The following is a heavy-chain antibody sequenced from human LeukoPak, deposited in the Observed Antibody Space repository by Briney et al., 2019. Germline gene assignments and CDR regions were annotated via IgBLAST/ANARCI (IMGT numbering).Heavy chain of an antibody. CDR1: GGSISSGGYY. CDR2: IYYSGST. V-gene: IGHV4-31*03. J-gene: IGHJ4*02. Sequence: PSETLSLTCTVSGGSISSGGYYWSWIRQHPRKGLEWIGYIYYSGSTYYNPSLKSRVTLSVDTSKNQFSLKLSSVTAADTAVYYCARWGKVRPSVGVPAAPFFDYWGQGNLVTVSP. D-gene: IGHD2-2*01. CDR3: ARWGKVRPSVGVPAAPFFDY.